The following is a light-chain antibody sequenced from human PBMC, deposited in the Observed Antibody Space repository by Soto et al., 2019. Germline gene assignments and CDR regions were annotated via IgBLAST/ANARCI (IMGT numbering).Light chain of an antibody. Sequence: EIVMTQSPVTLSVSPGERATLSCRTSQSVTNSYLAWYQQKPGQAPRLLIFGASTRAAGIPARFSGSGSGTEFTLTISSLQSEDFAVYYCLQYNKWPLITFGQGTRLEV. CDR2: GAS. J-gene: IGKJ5*01. V-gene: IGKV3-15*01. CDR3: LQYNKWPLIT. CDR1: QSVTNSY.